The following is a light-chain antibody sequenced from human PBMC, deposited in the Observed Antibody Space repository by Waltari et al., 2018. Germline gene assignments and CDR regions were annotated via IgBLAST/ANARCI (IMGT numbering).Light chain of an antibody. CDR1: QGIRND. CDR3: LQVLQTPWT. V-gene: IGKV1-6*01. CDR2: AAS. J-gene: IGKJ1*01. Sequence: AIQMTQSPSSLSASVGDRVTITCRASQGIRNDLGWYQQKPGKAPKLLIYAASSLQSGVPSRFSGSGSGTDFTLKISRVEAEDVGIYYCLQVLQTPWTFGQGTKVEIK.